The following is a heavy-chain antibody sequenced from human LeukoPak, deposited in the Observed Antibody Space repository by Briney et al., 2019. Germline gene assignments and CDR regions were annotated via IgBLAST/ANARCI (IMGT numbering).Heavy chain of an antibody. CDR2: ISSSSSYI. J-gene: IGHJ4*02. D-gene: IGHD2-15*01. CDR3: ARGGRPAYCSGGSCPSPLFDY. Sequence: GGSLRLSCAASGFTFSSYSMNWVRQAPGKGLEWVSSISSSSSYIYYADSVKGRFTISRDNAKNSLYLQMSSLRAEDTAVYYCARGGRPAYCSGGSCPSPLFDYWGQGTLVTVSS. CDR1: GFTFSSYS. V-gene: IGHV3-21*01.